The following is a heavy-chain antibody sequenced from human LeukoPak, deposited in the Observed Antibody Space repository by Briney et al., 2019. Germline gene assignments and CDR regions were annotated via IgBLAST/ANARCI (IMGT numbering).Heavy chain of an antibody. Sequence: GRSLRLPCAASGFTFDDYAMHWVRQAPGKGLEWVSGINWNGGSTGYADSVKGRFTISRDNAKNSLYLQMNSLRAEDTALYYCARQGDYDFWSGHKDDAFDIWGQGTMVTVSS. CDR2: INWNGGST. V-gene: IGHV3-20*04. D-gene: IGHD3-3*01. CDR3: ARQGDYDFWSGHKDDAFDI. J-gene: IGHJ3*02. CDR1: GFTFDDYA.